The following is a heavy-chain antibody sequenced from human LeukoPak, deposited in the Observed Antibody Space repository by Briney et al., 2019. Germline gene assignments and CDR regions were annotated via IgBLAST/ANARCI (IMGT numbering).Heavy chain of an antibody. Sequence: PSETLSLTCTVSGGSISSYYWSWIRQPAGKGLEWIGRIYTSGSTNYNPSLKSRVTISVDTSKNQFSLKMSSVTGADTAVYYCARRGDILTGYLDVWGKGTTVTLSS. CDR1: GGSISSYY. CDR2: IYTSGST. CDR3: ARRGDILTGYLDV. V-gene: IGHV4-4*07. J-gene: IGHJ6*03. D-gene: IGHD3-9*01.